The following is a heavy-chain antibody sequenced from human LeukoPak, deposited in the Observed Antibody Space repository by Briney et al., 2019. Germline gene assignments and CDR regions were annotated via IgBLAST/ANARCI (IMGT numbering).Heavy chain of an antibody. CDR3: AKDEFGTISSGFDY. CDR1: GFTFSSYA. V-gene: IGHV3-23*01. J-gene: IGHJ4*02. CDR2: ISNSDGKT. D-gene: IGHD6-25*01. Sequence: GGSLRLSCAASGFTFSSYAMSWVRQAPGKGLEWVSTISNSDGKTYYADSVKGRFTISRDNSKNTLYVQMNSLTAEDTAIYYCAKDEFGTISSGFDYWGQGTLVTVSS.